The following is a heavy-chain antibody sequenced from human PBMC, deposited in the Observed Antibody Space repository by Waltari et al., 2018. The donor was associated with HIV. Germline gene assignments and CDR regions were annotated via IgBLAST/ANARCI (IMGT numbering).Heavy chain of an antibody. Sequence: QVQLQESGPGLVKPSETLSLTCAVSGYSISRGSYWGWIRPPPGTGLEWIGSIYHSGSTYYNPSLKSRVTISVDTSKNQFSLKLSSVTAADTAVYYCARVYGYSGSYPGAPDDYWGQGTLVTVSS. V-gene: IGHV4-38-2*01. CDR1: GYSISRGSY. D-gene: IGHD1-26*01. CDR2: IYHSGST. J-gene: IGHJ4*02. CDR3: ARVYGYSGSYPGAPDDY.